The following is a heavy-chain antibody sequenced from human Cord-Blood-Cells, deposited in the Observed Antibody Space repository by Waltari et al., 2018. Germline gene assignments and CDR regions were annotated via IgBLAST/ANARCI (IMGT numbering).Heavy chain of an antibody. CDR1: GYTFTGYY. CDR3: ATIAAAGAEYFQH. Sequence: QVQLVQSGAEVKKPGASVKVSCKASGYTFTGYYMHWVRQAPGQGLEWMGWINPNGGGTNYGKEVQGWVTMTRETAINTAYMELSRLRSDDTAVYYCATIAAAGAEYFQHWGQGTLVTVCS. V-gene: IGHV1-2*04. J-gene: IGHJ1*01. CDR2: INPNGGGT. D-gene: IGHD6-13*01.